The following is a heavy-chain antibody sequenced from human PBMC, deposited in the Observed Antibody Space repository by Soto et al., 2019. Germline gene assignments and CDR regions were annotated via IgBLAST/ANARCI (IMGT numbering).Heavy chain of an antibody. CDR2: IYYSGST. CDR1: GGSISSYY. J-gene: IGHJ6*02. V-gene: IGHV4-59*01. D-gene: IGHD5-12*01. CDR3: ARGKRGYSGYEQYYYYGMDV. Sequence: PSETLSLTCTVSGGSISSYYWSWIRQPPGKGLEWIGYIYYSGSTNYNPSLKSRVTISVDTSKNQFSLKLSSVTAADTAVYYCARGKRGYSGYEQYYYYGMDVWGQGTTVTVSS.